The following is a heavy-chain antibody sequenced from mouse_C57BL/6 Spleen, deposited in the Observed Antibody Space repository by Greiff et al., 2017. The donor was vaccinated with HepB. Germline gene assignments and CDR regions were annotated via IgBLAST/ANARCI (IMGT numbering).Heavy chain of an antibody. CDR2: IRNKANGYTT. J-gene: IGHJ1*03. V-gene: IGHV7-3*01. CDR3: ARYLNSYWYFDV. Sequence: EVKLVESGGGLVQPGGSLSLSCAASGFTFTDYYMSWVRQPPGKALEWLGFIRNKANGYTTEYSASVKGRFTISRDNSQSILYLQMNALRAEDSATYYCARYLNSYWYFDVWGTGTTVTVSS. CDR1: GFTFTDYY. D-gene: IGHD5-2*01.